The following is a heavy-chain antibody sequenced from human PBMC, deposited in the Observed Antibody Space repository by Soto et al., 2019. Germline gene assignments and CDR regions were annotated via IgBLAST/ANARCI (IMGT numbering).Heavy chain of an antibody. CDR1: GFALRSNY. J-gene: IGHJ4*01. V-gene: IGHV3-53*02. Sequence: EVQLAETGGDLIQPGGSLRLSCAASGFALRSNYVSWVRQAPGKGLEWVSVIYSAGSTFYADSVKGRFTISRDNSKNTVYLQMNNLRAEDTAVYYCASASISDYDFDLWGHGTRVTVSA. CDR3: ASASISDYDFDL. CDR2: IYSAGST. D-gene: IGHD3-16*01.